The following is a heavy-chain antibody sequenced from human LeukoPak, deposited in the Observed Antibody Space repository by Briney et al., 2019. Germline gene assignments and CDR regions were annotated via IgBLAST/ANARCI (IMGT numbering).Heavy chain of an antibody. CDR2: IYYSGGT. CDR1: GGSISSSSYY. D-gene: IGHD5-12*01. J-gene: IGHJ6*02. V-gene: IGHV4-31*03. Sequence: SETLSLTCTVSGGSISSSSYYWSWIRQHPGKGLEWIGYIYYSGGTYYNPSLKSRVTISVDTSKNQFSLKLSSVTAADTAVYYCVGVATGSYGMDVWGQGTTVTVSS. CDR3: VGVATGSYGMDV.